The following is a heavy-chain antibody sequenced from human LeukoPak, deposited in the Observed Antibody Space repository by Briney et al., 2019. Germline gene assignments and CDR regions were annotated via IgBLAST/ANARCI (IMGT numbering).Heavy chain of an antibody. CDR2: IYYSGST. J-gene: IGHJ4*02. CDR3: AREDGGPMGGYYFDY. D-gene: IGHD2-15*01. CDR1: GGSISSYY. Sequence: PSETLSLTCTVSGGSISSYYWSWIRQPPGKGLEGIGYIYYSGSTNYNPSLKSRVTISVDTSKNQFSLKLSSVTAADTAVYYCAREDGGPMGGYYFDYWGQGTLVTVSS. V-gene: IGHV4-59*01.